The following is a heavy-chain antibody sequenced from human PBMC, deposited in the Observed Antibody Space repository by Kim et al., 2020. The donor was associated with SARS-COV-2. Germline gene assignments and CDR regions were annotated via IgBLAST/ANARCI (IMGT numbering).Heavy chain of an antibody. J-gene: IGHJ4*02. CDR3: ARHEGSTSCYTA. V-gene: IGHV5-10-1*01. Sequence: NYSPSFQGHVTISADKSISTAYLQWSSLKTSDTAMYYCARHEGSTSCYTAWGQGTLVTVSS. D-gene: IGHD2-2*02.